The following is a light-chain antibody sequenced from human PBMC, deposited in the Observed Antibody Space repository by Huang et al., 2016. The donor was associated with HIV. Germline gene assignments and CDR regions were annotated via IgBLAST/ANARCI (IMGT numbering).Light chain of an antibody. Sequence: DIQMTQSPSSLSASVGDRVTITCRASQNIGRSLNWYQQRPGRAPKLLIFSARSLQSGVPSRFSGSGSGTDCTLTISSLQPEDFATYYCQQSSSVPSTFGPGTKVDIK. J-gene: IGKJ3*01. CDR1: QNIGRS. CDR3: QQSSSVPST. V-gene: IGKV1-39*01. CDR2: SAR.